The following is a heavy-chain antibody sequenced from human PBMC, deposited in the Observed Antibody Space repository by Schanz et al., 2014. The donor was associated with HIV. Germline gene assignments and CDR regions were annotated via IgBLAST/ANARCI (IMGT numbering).Heavy chain of an antibody. V-gene: IGHV1-69*06. CDR3: ARDRAGIAVLVDY. CDR1: GGTFRSNA. Sequence: QVQLVQSGAEVKKTGSSVKVSCKASGGTFRSNAITWVRQAPGQGLEWIGHFNVMLSKINSAQKFQGRVTMTTDTSTTTAYMELKSLTLDDTAVYYCARDRAGIAVLVDYWGQGSSVTVSS. J-gene: IGHJ4*02. D-gene: IGHD6-19*01. CDR2: FNVMLSKI.